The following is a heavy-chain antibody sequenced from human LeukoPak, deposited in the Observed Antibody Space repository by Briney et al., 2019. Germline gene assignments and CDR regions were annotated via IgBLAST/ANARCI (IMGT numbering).Heavy chain of an antibody. Sequence: SETLSLTCTVSGGSISSYYWSWIRQPPGKGLEWIGYIYYSGSTNCNPSLKSRVTISVDTSKNQFSLKLSSVTAADTAVYYCAYYGDYGEDAFDIWGQGTMVTVSS. V-gene: IGHV4-59*01. CDR3: AYYGDYGEDAFDI. CDR2: IYYSGST. J-gene: IGHJ3*02. D-gene: IGHD4-17*01. CDR1: GGSISSYY.